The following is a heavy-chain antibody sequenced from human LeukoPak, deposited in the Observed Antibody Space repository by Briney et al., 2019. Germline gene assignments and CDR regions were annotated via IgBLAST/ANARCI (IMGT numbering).Heavy chain of an antibody. Sequence: ASVKVSFKASGGTFSSYAISWVRQAPGQGLEWMGRIIPILGIANYAQKFQGRVTITADKSTSTAYMELSSLRSEDTAVYYCARRAVTDAFFDYWGQGTLVTVSS. V-gene: IGHV1-69*04. J-gene: IGHJ4*02. D-gene: IGHD4-11*01. CDR3: ARRAVTDAFFDY. CDR1: GGTFSSYA. CDR2: IIPILGIA.